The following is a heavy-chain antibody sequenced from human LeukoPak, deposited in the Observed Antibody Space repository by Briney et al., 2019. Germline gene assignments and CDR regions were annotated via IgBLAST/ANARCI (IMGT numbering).Heavy chain of an antibody. CDR3: AKDGSSSQWLPKYYFDY. D-gene: IGHD6-19*01. V-gene: IGHV3-23*01. J-gene: IGHJ4*02. CDR1: GFTFSSYA. CDR2: ISGSGGST. Sequence: PGGSLRLSCAASGFTFSSYAMSWVRQAPGQGLEWVSAISGSGGSTYYADSVKGRFTISRDNSKNTLYLQMNSLRAEDTAVYYCAKDGSSSQWLPKYYFDYWGQGTLVTVSS.